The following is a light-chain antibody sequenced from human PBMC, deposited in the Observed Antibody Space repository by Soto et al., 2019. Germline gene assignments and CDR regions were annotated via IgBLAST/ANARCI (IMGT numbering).Light chain of an antibody. CDR1: SSDVGLYNY. V-gene: IGLV2-14*01. CDR2: EVS. Sequence: QSALTQPASVSGSPGQSITISCTGTSSDVGLYNYVSWYQQYPGKAPKLMIFEVSNRPSGVSNRFSGSKSGNTASLTISGLQAEDEADYYCISYTTSSTSYVFGTGPKVTVL. J-gene: IGLJ1*01. CDR3: ISYTTSSTSYV.